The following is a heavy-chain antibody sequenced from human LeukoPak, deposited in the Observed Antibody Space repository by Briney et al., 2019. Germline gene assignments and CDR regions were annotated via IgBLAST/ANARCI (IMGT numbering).Heavy chain of an antibody. V-gene: IGHV1-2*02. J-gene: IGHJ3*02. CDR3: ARDHPTYYYDSRAVQDAFDI. CDR1: GYTFTGYY. Sequence: ASVKVSCKASGYTFTGYYMHWVRQAPGQGLEWMGWINPNRGGTNYAQKFQGRVTMTRDTSISTAYMELSRLRSDDTAVYYCARDHPTYYYDSRAVQDAFDIWGQGTMVTVSS. D-gene: IGHD3-22*01. CDR2: INPNRGGT.